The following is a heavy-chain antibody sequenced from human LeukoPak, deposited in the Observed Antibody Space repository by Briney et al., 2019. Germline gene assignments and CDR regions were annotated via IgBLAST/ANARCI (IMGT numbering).Heavy chain of an antibody. CDR1: GYTFTSYD. V-gene: IGHV1-8*03. CDR3: ARKRKAAAGSNWFDP. D-gene: IGHD6-13*01. CDR2: MNPNSGNT. Sequence: ASVKVSCKASGYTFTSYDINWVRQATGQGLEWMGWMNPNSGNTGYAQKFQGRVTITRNTSISTAYMELSSLRSEDTAVYYCARKRKAAAGSNWFDPWGQGTLVTVSS. J-gene: IGHJ5*02.